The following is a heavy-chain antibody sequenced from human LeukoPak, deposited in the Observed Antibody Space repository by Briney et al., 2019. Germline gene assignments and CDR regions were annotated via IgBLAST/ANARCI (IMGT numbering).Heavy chain of an antibody. CDR2: ISWNSGSI. V-gene: IGHV3-9*01. CDR3: AKAPIAVAGKAYYFDY. Sequence: GGSLRLSCAASGFTFDDYAMHWVRQAPGKGLEWVSGISWNSGSIGYADSVKGRFTISRDNAKNSLYLQMNSLRAEDTALYYCAKAPIAVAGKAYYFDYWGQGTLVTVSS. J-gene: IGHJ4*02. CDR1: GFTFDDYA. D-gene: IGHD6-19*01.